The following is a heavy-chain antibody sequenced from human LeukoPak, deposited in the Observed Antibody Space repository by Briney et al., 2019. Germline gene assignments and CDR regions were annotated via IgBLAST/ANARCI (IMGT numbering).Heavy chain of an antibody. CDR2: INPNSGGT. D-gene: IGHD2-15*01. CDR3: ARDNIVVVVAATRRDGDY. CDR1: GYTFTGYY. Sequence: GASVKVSGKASGYTFTGYYMHWVRQAPGQGLEWRGWINPNSGGTNYAQKFQGRVTMTRDTSISTAYMELSRLRSDDTAVYYCARDNIVVVVAATRRDGDYWGQGTLVTVSS. V-gene: IGHV1-2*02. J-gene: IGHJ4*02.